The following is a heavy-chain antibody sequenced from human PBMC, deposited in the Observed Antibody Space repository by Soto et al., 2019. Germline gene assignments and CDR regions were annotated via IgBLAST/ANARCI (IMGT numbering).Heavy chain of an antibody. CDR3: ERNRGLNGYMAV. D-gene: IGHD7-27*01. V-gene: IGHV5-51*01. J-gene: IGHJ6*03. CDR2: IYPGDSDT. Sequence: MQGKGLEWMGIIYPGDSDTRYSPSFQGQVTISADKSISTAYLQWSSLKALGTAMYYCERNRGLNGYMAVLGKGTTVTGTS.